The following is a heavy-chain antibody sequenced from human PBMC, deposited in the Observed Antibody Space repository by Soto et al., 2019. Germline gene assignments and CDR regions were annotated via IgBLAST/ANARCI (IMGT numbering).Heavy chain of an antibody. CDR1: GGSFSGYY. Sequence: SETLSLTCAVYGGSFSGYYWSWIRQPPGKGLEWIGEINHSGSTNYNPSLKSRVIISVDTSKNQFSLKLSSVTAADTAVYYFARVVRTYYDFWSGYYPYYYYGMDVWGQGTTVTVSS. D-gene: IGHD3-3*01. CDR3: ARVVRTYYDFWSGYYPYYYYGMDV. V-gene: IGHV4-34*01. CDR2: INHSGST. J-gene: IGHJ6*02.